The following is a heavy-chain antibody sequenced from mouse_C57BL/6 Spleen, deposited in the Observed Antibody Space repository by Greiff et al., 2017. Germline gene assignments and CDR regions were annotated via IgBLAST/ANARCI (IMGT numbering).Heavy chain of an antibody. CDR3: ARPKLGGSYFDY. V-gene: IGHV1-54*01. Sequence: VQLQQPGAELVRPGASVKVSCKASGYAFTNYWIEWVKQRPGQGLDWIGMINPGSGGTNYNQKVKGKATLTADKSSSTAYMQLSSLTSEASAVYSFARPKLGGSYFDYWGPGTTLTVSS. CDR1: GYAFTNYW. J-gene: IGHJ2*01. D-gene: IGHD4-1*01. CDR2: INPGSGGT.